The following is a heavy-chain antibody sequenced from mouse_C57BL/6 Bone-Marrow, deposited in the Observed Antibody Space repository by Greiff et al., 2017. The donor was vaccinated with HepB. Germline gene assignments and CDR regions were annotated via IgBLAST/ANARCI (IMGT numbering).Heavy chain of an antibody. V-gene: IGHV1-64*01. J-gene: IGHJ4*01. CDR2: IHPNSGST. CDR3: ARGEYDYDDAMDY. Sequence: VQLQQPGAELVKPGASVKLSCKASGYTFTSYWMHWVKQRPGQGLEWIGMIHPNSGSTNYNEKFKSKATLTVDKSSSTAYMQLSSLTSEDSAVYYCARGEYDYDDAMDYWGQGTSVTVSS. D-gene: IGHD2-4*01. CDR1: GYTFTSYW.